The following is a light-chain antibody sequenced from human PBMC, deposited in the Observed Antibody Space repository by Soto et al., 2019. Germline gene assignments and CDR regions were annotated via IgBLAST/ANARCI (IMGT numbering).Light chain of an antibody. Sequence: IRMTQSPSSLSASTGDRVTITCRASRHVGSYLNWYQQKPGKAPKLLIYDASSLESGVPSRFSGSGSGTEFTLTISSLQPDDFATYYCQQYNSYSGTFGQGTKVDIK. CDR3: QQYNSYSGT. J-gene: IGKJ1*01. CDR2: DAS. CDR1: RHVGSY. V-gene: IGKV1-5*01.